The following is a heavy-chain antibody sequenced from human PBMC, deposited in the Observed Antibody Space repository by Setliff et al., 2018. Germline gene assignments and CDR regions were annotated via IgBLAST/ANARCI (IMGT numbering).Heavy chain of an antibody. CDR3: ARVESMVRGKNILRHFDY. Sequence: ASVKVSCTASGYTFSNYGVTWVRQAPGQGLEWMGWVTIYNGNTKYAQNLQGRLTLTTDISTSTAYMEWGSLTTDDTAVYYCARVESMVRGKNILRHFDYWGQGIQVTVSS. CDR2: VTIYNGNT. J-gene: IGHJ4*02. D-gene: IGHD3-10*01. V-gene: IGHV1-18*01. CDR1: GYTFSNYG.